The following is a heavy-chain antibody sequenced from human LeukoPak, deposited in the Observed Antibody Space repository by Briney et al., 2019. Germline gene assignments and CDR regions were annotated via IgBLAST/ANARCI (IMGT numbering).Heavy chain of an antibody. Sequence: GESLRLSCAVSGFTFSSFAMSWVRQAPGKGLEWVSVISDSGGTTFYADSVKGRFTISRDNSKNTLYLQMSSLRAEDTAVYYCAKEASGYGYYFDYWGQGTLVTVSS. CDR1: GFTFSSFA. CDR3: AKEASGYGYYFDY. V-gene: IGHV3-23*01. CDR2: ISDSGGTT. J-gene: IGHJ4*02. D-gene: IGHD3-10*01.